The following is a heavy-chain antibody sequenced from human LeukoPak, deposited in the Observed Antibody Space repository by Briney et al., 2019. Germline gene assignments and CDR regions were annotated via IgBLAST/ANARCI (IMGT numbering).Heavy chain of an antibody. J-gene: IGHJ4*02. V-gene: IGHV3-23*01. Sequence: GGSLRLSCAASGFTFSSYAMSWVRQAPGKGLEWVSLISGSGGDTYYADSVKGRLTISRDISKNTLYLQMNSLSAEDTAVYYCAKGDSGMVRRYYFDYWGQGTLVSVSS. D-gene: IGHD5-18*01. CDR3: AKGDSGMVRRYYFDY. CDR2: ISGSGGDT. CDR1: GFTFSSYA.